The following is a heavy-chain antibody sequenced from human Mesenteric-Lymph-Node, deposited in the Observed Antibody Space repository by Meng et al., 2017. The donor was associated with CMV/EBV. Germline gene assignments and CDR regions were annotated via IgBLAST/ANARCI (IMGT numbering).Heavy chain of an antibody. D-gene: IGHD1-26*01. CDR2: ISGSGSTR. CDR3: AGGREHPLYDGGWFDP. J-gene: IGHJ5*02. CDR1: GFTFSDYY. V-gene: IGHV3-11*01. Sequence: GESLKISCAASGFTFSDYYMSWIRQAPGKGLEWLSYISGSGSTRYYADSVKGRFTISRDNAKNSLYLQMNSLRVEDTAVYYCAGGREHPLYDGGWFDPWGQGTLVTVSS.